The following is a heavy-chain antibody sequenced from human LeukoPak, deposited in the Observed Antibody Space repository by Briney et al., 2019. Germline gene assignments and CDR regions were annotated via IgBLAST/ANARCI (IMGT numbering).Heavy chain of an antibody. CDR2: ISRSSTYI. D-gene: IGHD2-15*01. Sequence: GGSLRLSCAASRFTFSSYTMNWVRHAPGKGLEWVSSISRSSTYIYSADSVRGRFTISRDNAKNSLYLQLNSLRAEDTAVYYCARTYCSAGSCSSGPFDYWGQGTLVTVSS. CDR3: ARTYCSAGSCSSGPFDY. J-gene: IGHJ4*02. V-gene: IGHV3-21*01. CDR1: RFTFSSYT.